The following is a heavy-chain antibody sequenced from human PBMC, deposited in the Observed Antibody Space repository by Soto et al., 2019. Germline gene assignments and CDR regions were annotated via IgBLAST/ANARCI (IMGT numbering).Heavy chain of an antibody. CDR3: ARDRMENQLLRWFDP. CDR2: IIPIFCTA. D-gene: IGHD2-2*01. V-gene: IGHV1-69*13. CDR1: GGTFSSYA. Sequence: SVKVSCKASGGTFSSYAISWVRQAPGQGLEWMGGIIPIFCTANYAQKFQGRVTITADESTSTAYMELSSLRSEDTAVYYCARDRMENQLLRWFDPWGQGTLVTVSS. J-gene: IGHJ5*02.